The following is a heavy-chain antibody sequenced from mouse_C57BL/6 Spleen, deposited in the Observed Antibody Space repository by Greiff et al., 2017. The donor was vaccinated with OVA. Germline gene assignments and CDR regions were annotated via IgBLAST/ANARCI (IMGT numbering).Heavy chain of an antibody. CDR3: AHYYDGSRLDAMDY. CDR1: GYSFTDYN. V-gene: IGHV1-39*01. CDR2: INPNYGTT. Sequence: EVHLVEPGPELVKPGASVKISCKASGYSFTDYNMNWVKQSNGKSLEWIGVINPNYGTTSYNQKFKGKATLTVDQSSSTAYMQLNSLTSEDSAVYYCAHYYDGSRLDAMDYWGQGTSVTVSS. D-gene: IGHD1-1*01. J-gene: IGHJ4*01.